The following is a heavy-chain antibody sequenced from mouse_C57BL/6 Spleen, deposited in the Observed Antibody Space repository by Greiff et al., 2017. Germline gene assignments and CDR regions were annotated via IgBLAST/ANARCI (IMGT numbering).Heavy chain of an antibody. J-gene: IGHJ2*01. CDR3: ARRPDYYGSSYHYFDY. CDR1: GYTFTSSW. V-gene: IGHV1-69*01. Sequence: QVQLQQPGAELVMPGASVKLSCKASGYTFTSSWMHWVKQRPGKGLEWIGEIDPSDSYTNYNQKFKGKSTLTVDKSSSTAYMQLSSLTSEDYAVYYCARRPDYYGSSYHYFDYWGQGTTLTVSS. D-gene: IGHD1-1*01. CDR2: IDPSDSYT.